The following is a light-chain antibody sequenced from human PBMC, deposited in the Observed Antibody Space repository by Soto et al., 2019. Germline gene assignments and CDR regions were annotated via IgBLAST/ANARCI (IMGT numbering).Light chain of an antibody. CDR1: DLGNKY. CDR2: QDS. CDR3: QAWDNTTTVA. V-gene: IGLV3-1*01. Sequence: SYELTQPPSVSVSPGQTATIACSGDDLGNKYVSWYQQKVGQSPVLIICQDSKRPSGIPERFSGSNSGITATLTISATQAIDEADYYCQAWDNTTTVALGGGTKLTVL. J-gene: IGLJ2*01.